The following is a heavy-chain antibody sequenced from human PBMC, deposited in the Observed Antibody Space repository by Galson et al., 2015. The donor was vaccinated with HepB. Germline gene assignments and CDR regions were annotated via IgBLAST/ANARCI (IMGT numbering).Heavy chain of an antibody. V-gene: IGHV3-30*18. Sequence: SLRLSCAASGFTFSSCGMHWVRQAPGKGLEWVAVISYDGSYKYYADSVKDRFTISRDNSKNTLYLQVNSLRAEDTAVYHCAKAPQRELLALDYWGQGTLVTVSS. CDR2: ISYDGSYK. CDR1: GFTFSSCG. CDR3: AKAPQRELLALDY. J-gene: IGHJ4*02. D-gene: IGHD1-26*01.